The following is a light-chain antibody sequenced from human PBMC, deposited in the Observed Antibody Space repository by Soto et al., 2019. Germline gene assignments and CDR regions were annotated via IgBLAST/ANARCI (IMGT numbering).Light chain of an antibody. V-gene: IGKV3-11*01. Sequence: EIVLTQGPGTLSLSPGERATLSCRSSQSVSGSYLAWYQQKPGQAPRLLLYDASNRATGIPARFSGSGSGTDFTLTISSLEPEDFAVYYCQQRDNWPPLTFGGGTKVDIK. CDR2: DAS. CDR1: QSVSGSY. J-gene: IGKJ4*01. CDR3: QQRDNWPPLT.